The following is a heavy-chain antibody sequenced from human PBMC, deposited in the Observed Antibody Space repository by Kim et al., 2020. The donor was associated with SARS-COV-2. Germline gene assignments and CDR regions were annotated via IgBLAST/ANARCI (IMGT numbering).Heavy chain of an antibody. CDR3: ARGPGYSYGHFAFWYFVL. J-gene: IGHJ2*01. CDR2: INHSGST. V-gene: IGHV4-34*01. Sequence: SETLSLTCAVYGGSFSGYYWSWIRQPPGKGLEWIGEINHSGSTNYNPSLKSRVTISVDTSPNQFSLKLSSVTAADTAVYYCARGPGYSYGHFAFWYFVLWGRGTLVAVSS. CDR1: GGSFSGYY. D-gene: IGHD5-18*01.